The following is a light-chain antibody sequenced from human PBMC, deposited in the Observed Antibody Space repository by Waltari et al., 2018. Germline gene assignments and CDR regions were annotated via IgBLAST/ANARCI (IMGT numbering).Light chain of an antibody. V-gene: IGKV2-30*02. CDR2: KVS. Sequence: DVVMTQSPLSLPITPGQPASMTCRSSQSLLHTNGKTYLSWFLQKPGQPPRRLIYKVSNRDSGVPDRFSGSGAGTDFTLKISRVETEDVGVYYGMQSTHFPYTFGQGTKVEIK. CDR1: QSLLHTNGKTY. J-gene: IGKJ2*01. CDR3: MQSTHFPYT.